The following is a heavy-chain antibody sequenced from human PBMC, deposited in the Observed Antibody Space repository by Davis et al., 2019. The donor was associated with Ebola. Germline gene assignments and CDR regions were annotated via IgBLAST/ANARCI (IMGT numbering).Heavy chain of an antibody. CDR1: GFTFSSYG. Sequence: PGGSLRLSCAASGFTFSSYGMHWVRQAPGKGLEWVAVISYDGSNKYYADSVKGRFTISRDNAKNSLYLQMNSLRAEDTAVYYCARDAVIWGQGTLVTVSS. D-gene: IGHD2/OR15-2a*01. CDR2: ISYDGSNK. CDR3: ARDAVI. V-gene: IGHV3-30*03. J-gene: IGHJ4*02.